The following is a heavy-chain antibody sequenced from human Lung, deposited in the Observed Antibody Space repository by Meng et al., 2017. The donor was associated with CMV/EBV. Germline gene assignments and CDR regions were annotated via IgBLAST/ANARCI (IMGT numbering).Heavy chain of an antibody. V-gene: IGHV3-30*02. J-gene: IGHJ4*02. D-gene: IGHD3-16*01. CDR1: GFRFDDYG. CDR2: IRHDGTNK. Sequence: GGSLRLXCAASGFRFDDYGMHWFRQTPGKGLEWVAFIRHDGTNKFYGDSVKGRFTISRDNSKNTVYLQTTIPRTEKAVVYYCAKDLLLFGGPNPYFDQWGQGTXVTVSS. CDR3: AKDLLLFGGPNPYFDQ.